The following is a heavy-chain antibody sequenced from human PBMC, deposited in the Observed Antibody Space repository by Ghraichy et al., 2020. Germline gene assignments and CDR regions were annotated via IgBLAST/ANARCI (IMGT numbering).Heavy chain of an antibody. CDR1: GFTFDDYA. CDR3: AKDLGSSGTIYFDY. CDR2: ISWDGGST. Sequence: GESLNISCAASGFTFDDYAMHWVRQAPGKGLEWVSLISWDGGSTYYADSVKGRFTISRDNSKNSLYLQMNSLRAEDTALYYCAKDLGSSGTIYFDYWGQGTLVTVSS. J-gene: IGHJ4*02. D-gene: IGHD6-13*01. V-gene: IGHV3-43D*03.